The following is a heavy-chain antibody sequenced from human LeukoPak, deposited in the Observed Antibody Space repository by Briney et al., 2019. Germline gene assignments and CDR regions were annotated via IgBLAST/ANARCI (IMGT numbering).Heavy chain of an antibody. D-gene: IGHD4-17*01. Sequence: SETLSLTCTVSGGSISSSSYYWGWIRQPPGKGLEWIGSIYYSGSTYYNPSLKSRVTISVDTSKNQFSLKLSSVTAADTAVYYCARVPTRYGDYGIGYYYYMDVWGKGTTVTVSS. CDR2: IYYSGST. J-gene: IGHJ6*03. V-gene: IGHV4-39*07. CDR1: GGSISSSSYY. CDR3: ARVPTRYGDYGIGYYYYMDV.